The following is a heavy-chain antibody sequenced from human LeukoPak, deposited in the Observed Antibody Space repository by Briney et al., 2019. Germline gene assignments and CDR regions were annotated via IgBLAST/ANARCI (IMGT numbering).Heavy chain of an antibody. Sequence: GGSLRLSCAASGFTFSNAWMSWIRQAPGKGLEWVSYISSSSSYTNYADSVKGRFTISRDNAKNSLYLQMNSLRAEDTAVYYCARDRLNTYYYDSSGGRVDYWGQGTLVTVSS. J-gene: IGHJ4*02. CDR2: ISSSSSYT. D-gene: IGHD3-22*01. CDR1: GFTFSNAW. V-gene: IGHV3-11*06. CDR3: ARDRLNTYYYDSSGGRVDY.